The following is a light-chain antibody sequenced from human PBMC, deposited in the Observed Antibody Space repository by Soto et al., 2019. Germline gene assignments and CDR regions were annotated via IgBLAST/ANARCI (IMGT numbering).Light chain of an antibody. J-gene: IGKJ1*01. CDR1: QSISRS. Sequence: LSASVGDRVTITCRASQSISRSLAWYQQNPGKAPKLLIFDASSLESGVPSRFSGSGSGTEFTLTISSLQPEDFATYYCLQHNSYPPTWTFGQGTKVDIK. V-gene: IGKV1-5*01. CDR3: LQHNSYPPTWT. CDR2: DAS.